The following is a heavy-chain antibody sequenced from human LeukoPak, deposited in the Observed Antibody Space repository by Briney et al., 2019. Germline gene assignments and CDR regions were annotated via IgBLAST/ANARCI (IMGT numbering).Heavy chain of an antibody. D-gene: IGHD3-10*01. V-gene: IGHV3-23*01. J-gene: IGHJ4*02. CDR2: ISGSGGST. CDR1: GFIFSSFE. CDR3: AKLSTITMVRGVQDY. Sequence: GGSLRLSCAASGFIFSSFEMNWVRQAPGKGLEWVSAISGSGGSTYYADSVKGRFTISRDNSKNTLYLQMNSLRAEDTAVYYCAKLSTITMVRGVQDYWGQGTLVTVSS.